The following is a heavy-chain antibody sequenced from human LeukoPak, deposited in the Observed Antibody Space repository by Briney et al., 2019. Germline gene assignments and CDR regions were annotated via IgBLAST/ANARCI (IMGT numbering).Heavy chain of an antibody. J-gene: IGHJ6*03. V-gene: IGHV1-46*01. CDR2: INPSGGST. CDR1: GYTFTSYY. D-gene: IGHD6-13*01. CDR3: ARDGGRSSWYGRDMDV. Sequence: GASVKVSCKASGYTFTSYYMHWVRQAPGQGLEWMGIINPSGGSTSYAQKFQGRVTMTRDMSTSTDYMELSSLRSEDTAVYYCARDGGRSSWYGRDMDVWGKGTTVTISS.